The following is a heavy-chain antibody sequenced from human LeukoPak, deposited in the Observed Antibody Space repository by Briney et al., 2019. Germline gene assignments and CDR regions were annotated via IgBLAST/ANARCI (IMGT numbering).Heavy chain of an antibody. CDR1: DDSISSFY. CDR2: IHSVGHT. V-gene: IGHV4-59*08. J-gene: IGHJ2*01. Sequence: SETLSLTCTVPDDSISSFYWGWIRQPPGKGLEWIGYIHSVGHTNYNPSLKSRVSMSIDTSKKQFSLKVTSVTATDTAIFYCARHITNSGSAFDLWGRGTLVTVSS. D-gene: IGHD3-10*01. CDR3: ARHITNSGSAFDL.